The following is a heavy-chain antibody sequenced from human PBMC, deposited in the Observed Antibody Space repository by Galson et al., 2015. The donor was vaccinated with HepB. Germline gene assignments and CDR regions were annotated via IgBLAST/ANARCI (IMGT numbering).Heavy chain of an antibody. CDR3: AKDDKVADLFDY. J-gene: IGHJ4*02. Sequence: SLRLSCAASGFTFSSYGMHWVRQAPGKGLEWVAVISYDGSNKYYADSVKGRFTISRDNSKNTLYLQMNSLRAEDTAVYYCAKDDKVADLFDYWGQGTLVTVSS. V-gene: IGHV3-30*18. CDR2: ISYDGSNK. D-gene: IGHD5-12*01. CDR1: GFTFSSYG.